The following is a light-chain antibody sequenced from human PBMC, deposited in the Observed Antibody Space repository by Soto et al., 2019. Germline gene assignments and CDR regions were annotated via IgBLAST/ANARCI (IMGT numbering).Light chain of an antibody. Sequence: DIVMTQSPDSLAVSLGERTTINCKSSQSVLYSSNNKNYLAWYQQKPGQPPKLLIYWASIRKSGVPDRFSGSGSGTDFTLTISSLQAEDVAVYYCQQYYSTPLTFGGGTKVEIK. CDR3: QQYYSTPLT. V-gene: IGKV4-1*01. CDR2: WAS. CDR1: QSVLYSSNNKNY. J-gene: IGKJ4*01.